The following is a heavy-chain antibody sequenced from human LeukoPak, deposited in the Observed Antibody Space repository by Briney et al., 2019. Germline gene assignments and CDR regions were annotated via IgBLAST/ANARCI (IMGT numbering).Heavy chain of an antibody. Sequence: ASVKVSCKASGYTFTAYYLHWVRQAPGQGLEWMGWTNPNSGGTNYAQKFQGRVTMTRDTSISTAYMELSRLTFDDTAVYYCARDDNFQFDYWGQGALVTVSS. CDR3: ARDDNFQFDY. D-gene: IGHD1-1*01. CDR2: TNPNSGGT. CDR1: GYTFTAYY. J-gene: IGHJ4*02. V-gene: IGHV1-2*02.